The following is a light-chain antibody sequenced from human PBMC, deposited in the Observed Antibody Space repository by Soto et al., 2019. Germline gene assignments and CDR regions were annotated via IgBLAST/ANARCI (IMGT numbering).Light chain of an antibody. V-gene: IGLV4-69*01. CDR2: ISSDGSH. CDR3: QTWGTGIRV. CDR1: SGHSSFA. J-gene: IGLJ2*01. Sequence: QLVLTQSPSASASLGASVKLTCTLSSGHSSFAIAWHQQQPEKGPRYLMKISSDGSHSKGDGIPDRFSGSSSGAERYLTISSLQSEDEAEYYCQTWGTGIRVFGGGTKLTVL.